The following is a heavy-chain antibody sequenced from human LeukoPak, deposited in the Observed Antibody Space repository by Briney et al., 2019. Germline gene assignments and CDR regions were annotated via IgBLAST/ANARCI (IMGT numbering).Heavy chain of an antibody. CDR1: GFTFSSYS. CDR2: ISSSSSTI. CDR3: ARDRGGSYSAIDY. D-gene: IGHD1-26*01. J-gene: IGHJ4*02. V-gene: IGHV3-48*04. Sequence: GGSLRLSCAASGFTFSSYSMNWVRQAPGKGLEWVSFISSSSSTIYYADSVKGRFTIYRDNAKNSLYLQMNSLRAEDRGVYYCARDRGGSYSAIDYWGQGTLVTVSS.